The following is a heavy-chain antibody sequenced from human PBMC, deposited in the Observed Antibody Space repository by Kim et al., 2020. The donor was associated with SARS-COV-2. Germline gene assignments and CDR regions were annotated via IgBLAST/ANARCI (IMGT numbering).Heavy chain of an antibody. V-gene: IGHV4-34*01. D-gene: IGHD3-10*01. J-gene: IGHJ5*02. CDR1: GGSFSGYY. Sequence: SETLSLTCAVYGGSFSGYYWSWIRQPPGKGLEWIGEINHSGSTNYNPSLKSRVTISVDTSKNQFSLKLSSVTAADTAVYYCARGWAYYYGSGSSRWFDPWGQGTLVTVSS. CDR2: INHSGST. CDR3: ARGWAYYYGSGSSRWFDP.